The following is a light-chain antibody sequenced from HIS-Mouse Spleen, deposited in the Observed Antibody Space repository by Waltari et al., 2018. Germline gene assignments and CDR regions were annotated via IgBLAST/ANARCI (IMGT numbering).Light chain of an antibody. CDR2: GNR. CDR1: SSNIGAGYD. V-gene: IGLV1-40*01. J-gene: IGLJ1*01. CDR3: QSYDSSLSAHYV. Sequence: QSVLTQPPSVSGAPGQRVTISCTGSSSNIGAGYDVPWYQQLPGTAPNLLIYGNRNRPAGVPDRSSGSKSGTSASLAITGLQAEDEADYYCQSYDSSLSAHYVFGTGTKVTVL.